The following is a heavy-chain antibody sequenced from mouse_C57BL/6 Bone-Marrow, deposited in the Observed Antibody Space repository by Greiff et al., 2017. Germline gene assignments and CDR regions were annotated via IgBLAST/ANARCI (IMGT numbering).Heavy chain of an antibody. CDR3: ARGRIYYYGSSYGDYAMDY. J-gene: IGHJ4*01. D-gene: IGHD1-1*01. V-gene: IGHV1-47*01. CDR2: FHPYNDDP. CDR1: GYTFTTYP. Sequence: VKLQESGAELVKPGASVKMSCKASGYTFTTYPIEWMKQNHGKSLEWIGNFHPYNDDPKYNEKFKGKATLTVEKSSSTVYLELSRLTSDDSAVYYCARGRIYYYGSSYGDYAMDYWGQGTSVTVSS.